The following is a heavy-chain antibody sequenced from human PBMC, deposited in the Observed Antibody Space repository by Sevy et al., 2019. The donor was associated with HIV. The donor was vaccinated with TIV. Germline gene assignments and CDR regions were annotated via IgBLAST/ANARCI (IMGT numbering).Heavy chain of an antibody. CDR2: ISGSGGST. D-gene: IGHD1-20*01. V-gene: IGHV3-23*01. CDR1: GFTFSSYA. Sequence: GGSLRLSCAASGFTFSSYAMSWVRQAPGKGLEWVSAISGSGGSTYYADSVKGRFTISRDNSKNTLYLQMNSLRAEDTAVYYCAKDGYKPSVGDENYYYYYMDVWVKGPRSPSP. CDR3: AKDGYKPSVGDENYYYYYMDV. J-gene: IGHJ6*03.